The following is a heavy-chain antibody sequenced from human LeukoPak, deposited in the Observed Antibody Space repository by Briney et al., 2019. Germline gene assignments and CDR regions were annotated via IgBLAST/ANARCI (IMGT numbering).Heavy chain of an antibody. CDR3: ARDRRHYYDSSGYYDY. CDR2: IYSGGST. V-gene: IGHV3-66*01. Sequence: GGSLRLSCAASGFTVSSNYMSWVRQAPGKGLEWVSVIYSGGSTYYADSVKGRFTISRDNSKNTLYLQMNSLRAEDTAVYYCARDRRHYYDSSGYYDYWGQGTLVTVSS. J-gene: IGHJ4*02. D-gene: IGHD3-22*01. CDR1: GFTVSSNY.